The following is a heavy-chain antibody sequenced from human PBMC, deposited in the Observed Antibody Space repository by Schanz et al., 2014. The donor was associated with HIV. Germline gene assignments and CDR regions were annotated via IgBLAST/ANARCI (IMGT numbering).Heavy chain of an antibody. J-gene: IGHJ4*02. CDR3: AKPEYDSRGNSQSHFDS. Sequence: QLVESGGGLIQPGRSLRLSCVASGFNFNSYGMHWVRQAPGKGLEWVAVTSYDGTKKHYADSVKGRFIISRDNSKNTLYLQMTTLRIDDTAVYYCAKPEYDSRGNSQSHFDSWGQGTLVTVSS. D-gene: IGHD3-22*01. V-gene: IGHV3-30*18. CDR2: TSYDGTKK. CDR1: GFNFNSYG.